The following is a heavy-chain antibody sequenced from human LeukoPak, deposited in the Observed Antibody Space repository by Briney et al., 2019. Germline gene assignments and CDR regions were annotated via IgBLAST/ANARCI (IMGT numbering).Heavy chain of an antibody. CDR2: IYTSGST. CDR1: GGSISSYY. J-gene: IGHJ4*02. CDR3: ARVGLGWWLLGGTGYSSGWYGFFDY. D-gene: IGHD6-19*01. V-gene: IGHV4-4*07. Sequence: SETLSLTCTVSGGSISSYYWSWIRQPAGKGLEWIGRIYTSGSTNYNPSLKSRVTISVDTSKNQFSLKLSSVTAADTAVYYCARVGLGWWLLGGTGYSSGWYGFFDYWGQGTLVTVSS.